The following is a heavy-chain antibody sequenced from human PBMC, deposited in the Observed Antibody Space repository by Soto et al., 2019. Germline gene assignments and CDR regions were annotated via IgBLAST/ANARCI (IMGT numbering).Heavy chain of an antibody. V-gene: IGHV3-23*01. D-gene: IGHD3-10*01. CDR1: GFAFGNYP. J-gene: IGHJ3*02. CDR3: AKDRTMARGIRALDI. Sequence: EAQLLQSGGGLVPPGGSLRLSCVASGFAFGNYPMAWVRQTPGKGLQWISTISGSGGMTDYEDSVRGRFTVTIDHSKDTVHLQMTRLKADDTAVYYCAKDRTMARGIRALDIWGQGTTVTIS. CDR2: ISGSGGMT.